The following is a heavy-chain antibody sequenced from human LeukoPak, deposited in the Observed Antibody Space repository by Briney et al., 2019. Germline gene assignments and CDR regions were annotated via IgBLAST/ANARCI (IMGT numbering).Heavy chain of an antibody. CDR3: ARGTYYYDSSGYYYDLDP. V-gene: IGHV4-59*01. D-gene: IGHD3-22*01. CDR2: IYYSGST. CDR1: GGSISSYY. Sequence: SETLSLTCTVSGGSISSYYWSWIRQPPGKGLDWIGYIYYSGSTNYNPSLKSRVTISVDTSKNQFSLKLSSVTAADTAVYYCARGTYYYDSSGYYYDLDPWGQGTLVAVSS. J-gene: IGHJ5*02.